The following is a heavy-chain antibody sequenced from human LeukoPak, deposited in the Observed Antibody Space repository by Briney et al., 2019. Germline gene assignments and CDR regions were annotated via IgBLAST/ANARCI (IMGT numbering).Heavy chain of an antibody. V-gene: IGHV3-21*01. D-gene: IGHD1-7*01. J-gene: IGHJ6*02. Sequence: PGGSLRLSCAASGFTFSSYSMNWVRQAPGKGLEWVSSISSSSSYIYYADSVKGRFTISRDNAKNSLYLQMNSLRAEDTAVYYCASFYWNYGYYGMDVWGQGTTVTVSS. CDR3: ASFYWNYGYYGMDV. CDR1: GFTFSSYS. CDR2: ISSSSSYI.